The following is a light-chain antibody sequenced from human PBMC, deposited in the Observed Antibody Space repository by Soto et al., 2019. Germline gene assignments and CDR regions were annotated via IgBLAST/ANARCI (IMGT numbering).Light chain of an antibody. CDR3: QQCATSPLT. CDR1: QSVGNNY. Sequence: EIVLTQSPGTLSLSPGERATLSCRASQSVGNNYLAWYQQKPGQAPRLLIADASRRATGIPDRFSGSGSGTDFTLTISRLEPEDFAVYYCQQCATSPLTFGGGTKVDIK. J-gene: IGKJ4*01. V-gene: IGKV3-20*01. CDR2: DAS.